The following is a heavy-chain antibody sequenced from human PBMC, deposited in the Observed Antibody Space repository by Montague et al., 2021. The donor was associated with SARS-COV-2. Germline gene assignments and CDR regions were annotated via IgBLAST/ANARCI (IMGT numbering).Heavy chain of an antibody. CDR2: IYHSGST. CDR3: AGDRRRWLQLNNWFDP. Sequence: SETLSLTCTVSGYLISSGYYWGWIRQPPGKGLEWIGSIYHSGSTYYNPSLKSRVTISVDMSKNQFSLKLLSSVTAADTAVYYCAGDRRRWLQLNNWFDPWGQGTLVTVSS. CDR1: GYLISSGYY. V-gene: IGHV4-38-2*02. D-gene: IGHD5-24*01. J-gene: IGHJ5*02.